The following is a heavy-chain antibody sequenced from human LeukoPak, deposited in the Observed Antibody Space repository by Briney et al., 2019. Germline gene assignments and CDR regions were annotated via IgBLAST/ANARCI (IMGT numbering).Heavy chain of an antibody. D-gene: IGHD6-6*01. CDR2: IYPGDSDT. J-gene: IGHJ4*02. CDR1: GYSFSNYW. CDR3: ARLYSSSRRYFDY. V-gene: IGHV5-51*01. Sequence: GESLKISCKGSGYSFSNYWIGWVRQMPGKGLEWMGIIYPGDSDTRYSSSFQGQVTISADKSISTAYLQWSSLKASDTAIYYCARLYSSSRRYFDYWGQGTLVTVSS.